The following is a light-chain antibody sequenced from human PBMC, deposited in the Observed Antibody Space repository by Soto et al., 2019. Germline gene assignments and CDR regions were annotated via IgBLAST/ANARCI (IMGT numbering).Light chain of an antibody. CDR2: DAS. CDR1: QSVSSY. CDR3: QQRSNWPSIT. J-gene: IGKJ5*01. Sequence: EIVLTQSPATLSLSPGERATLSCRASQSVSSYLAWYQQKPXQAPRLLIYDASNRATGIPARFSGSGSGTDFTLTISSLEPEDFAVYYCQQRSNWPSITFGQGTRLEIK. V-gene: IGKV3-11*01.